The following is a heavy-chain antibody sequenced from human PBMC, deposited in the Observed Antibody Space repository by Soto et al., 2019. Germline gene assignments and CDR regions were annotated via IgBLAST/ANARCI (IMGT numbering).Heavy chain of an antibody. V-gene: IGHV4-59*01. D-gene: IGHD3-16*01. Sequence: QVQLQESGPGLVKPSETLSLPCTVSGGSISSYYWSWIRQPPGKGLEWIGYIYYSGSTNYHPSLKSRVTISVDTSKNQFSLKLSSVTAADTAVYYCARVLRGGTAWRWFDPCGQGTLVTVSS. CDR2: IYYSGST. J-gene: IGHJ5*02. CDR1: GGSISSYY. CDR3: ARVLRGGTAWRWFDP.